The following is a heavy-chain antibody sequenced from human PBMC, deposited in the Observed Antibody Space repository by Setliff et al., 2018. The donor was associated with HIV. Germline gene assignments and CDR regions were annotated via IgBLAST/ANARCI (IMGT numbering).Heavy chain of an antibody. Sequence: ASVKVSCKASGYTFSSYDINWVRQATGQGLAWMGWMNPNSGNTGYAQKFQGRVTMTSDTSISKAYMELNNLKFEDTAVYYCARARRDSYDRGRRNHYYIDVWGKGTTVTVSS. CDR2: MNPNSGNT. CDR1: GYTFSSYD. D-gene: IGHD3-22*01. J-gene: IGHJ6*03. CDR3: ARARRDSYDRGRRNHYYIDV. V-gene: IGHV1-8*02.